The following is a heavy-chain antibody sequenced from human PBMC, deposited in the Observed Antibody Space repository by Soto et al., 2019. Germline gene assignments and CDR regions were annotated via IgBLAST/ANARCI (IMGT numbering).Heavy chain of an antibody. Sequence: EVQLVESGGGLVQPGGSLRLSCAASGFGVSSSYMGWIRQAPGKGLEWVSSIYTGVTTYYAESVRGRFTTSTDSSRDTLYLQMNSLRVDDTAMYYCARHVGSYWYFDLWGRGTLVTGSS. CDR1: GFGVSSSY. CDR2: IYTGVTT. D-gene: IGHD1-26*01. CDR3: ARHVGSYWYFDL. V-gene: IGHV3-66*04. J-gene: IGHJ2*01.